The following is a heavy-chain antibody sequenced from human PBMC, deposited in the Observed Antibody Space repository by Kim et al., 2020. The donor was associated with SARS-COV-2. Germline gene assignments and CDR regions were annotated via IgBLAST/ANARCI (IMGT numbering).Heavy chain of an antibody. Sequence: SETLSLTCTVSGGSINNKNYYWAWIRQPPGKGLEWIASIYYTGGTYYNPSLKSRVTISIDTSKDQFSLSLTSMTAADTAVYHCARQQLWFRSLDPWGQGTLVTVSS. CDR2: IYYTGGT. CDR1: GGSINNKNYY. D-gene: IGHD3-10*01. J-gene: IGHJ5*02. CDR3: ARQQLWFRSLDP. V-gene: IGHV4-39*01.